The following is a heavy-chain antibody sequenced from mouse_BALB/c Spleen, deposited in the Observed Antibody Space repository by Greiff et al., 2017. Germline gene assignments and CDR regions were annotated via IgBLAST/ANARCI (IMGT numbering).Heavy chain of an antibody. J-gene: IGHJ4*01. Sequence: QVQLQQPGAELVRPGASVKLSCKASGYTFTSYWINWVKQRPGQGLEWIGNIYPSDSYTNYNQKFKDKATLTVDKSSSTAYMQLSSPTSEDSAVYYCTRSPIYYNDAMDYWGQGTSVTVSS. D-gene: IGHD2-1*01. CDR3: TRSPIYYNDAMDY. CDR1: GYTFTSYW. CDR2: IYPSDSYT. V-gene: IGHV1-69*02.